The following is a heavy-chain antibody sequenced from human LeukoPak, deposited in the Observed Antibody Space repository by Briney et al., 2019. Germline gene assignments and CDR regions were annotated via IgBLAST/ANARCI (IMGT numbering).Heavy chain of an antibody. CDR2: IYDSGST. CDR3: ARHYGP. Sequence: SETLSLTCAVSGASISSNNCWTWVRQPPGKGLEWIGEIYDSGSTNYNPSLKSRVTISVDTSKNQFSLKLTSVTAADTAVYYCARHYGPWGQGTLVTVSS. D-gene: IGHD3-16*01. CDR1: GASISSNNC. V-gene: IGHV4-4*02. J-gene: IGHJ5*02.